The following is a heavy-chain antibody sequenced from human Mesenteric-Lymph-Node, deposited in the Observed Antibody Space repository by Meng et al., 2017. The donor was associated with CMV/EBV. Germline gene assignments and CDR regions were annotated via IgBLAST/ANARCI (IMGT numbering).Heavy chain of an antibody. CDR1: GGTFSSYA. CDR2: IIPILGIA. D-gene: IGHD6-13*01. V-gene: IGHV1-69*10. CDR3: ARDRKAAAVGSNAFDI. J-gene: IGHJ3*02. Sequence: SVKVSCKASGGTFSSYAISWVRQAPGQGLEWMGGIIPILGIANYAQKFQGRVTITADKSTSTAYMELSSLRAEDTAVYYCARDRKAAAVGSNAFDIWGQGTMVTVSS.